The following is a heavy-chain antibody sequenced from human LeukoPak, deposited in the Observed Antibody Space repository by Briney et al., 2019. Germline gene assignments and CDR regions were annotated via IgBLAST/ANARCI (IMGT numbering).Heavy chain of an antibody. CDR3: ARVGGAIFGVVQGYDY. D-gene: IGHD3-3*01. CDR1: GYTFTSYG. CDR2: ISAYNGNT. J-gene: IGHJ4*02. Sequence: VSVKVSCKASGYTFTSYGISWVRQAPGQGLEWMGWISAYNGNTNYAQKLQGRVTMTTDTSTSTAYMELRSLRSDDTAVYYCARVGGAIFGVVQGYDYWGQGTLVTVSS. V-gene: IGHV1-18*01.